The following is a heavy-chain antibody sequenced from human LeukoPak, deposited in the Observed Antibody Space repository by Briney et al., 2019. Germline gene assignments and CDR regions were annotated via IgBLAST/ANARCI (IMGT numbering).Heavy chain of an antibody. Sequence: SETLSLTCTVSGGSVSSGSYYWSWIRQPPGKGLEWIGYICYSGSTNYNPSLKSRVTISVDTSKNQFSLKLSSVTAADTAVYYCASIYSSSSRRVDYWGQGTLVTVSS. J-gene: IGHJ4*02. CDR1: GGSVSSGSYY. CDR3: ASIYSSSSRRVDY. V-gene: IGHV4-61*01. CDR2: ICYSGST. D-gene: IGHD6-6*01.